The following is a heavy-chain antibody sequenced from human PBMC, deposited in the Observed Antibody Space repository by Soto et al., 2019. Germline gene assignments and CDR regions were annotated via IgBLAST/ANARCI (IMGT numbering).Heavy chain of an antibody. CDR1: GYTFRNNE. Sequence: EVQLVESGGGLVQPGLSLRLSCAAYGYTFRNNEFNWVRQAPGKGLEWISYIGTSETNTYYAASVKGRFTVSRDNAKSSVYLQMNSLRAEDTAIYYCAREELNCGGDCFAFWGQGALVTF. V-gene: IGHV3-48*03. CDR3: AREELNCGGDCFAF. J-gene: IGHJ4*02. CDR2: IGTSETNT. D-gene: IGHD2-21*01.